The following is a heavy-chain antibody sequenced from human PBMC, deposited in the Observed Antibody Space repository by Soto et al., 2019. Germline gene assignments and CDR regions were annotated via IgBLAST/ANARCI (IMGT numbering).Heavy chain of an antibody. CDR2: IRGKAYSGTT. CDR1: GFTFGGYA. Sequence: GGSLRLSCTASGFTFGGYAMSWFRQAPGKGLEWVGFIRGKAYSGTTEYAASVQGRFTISRDDSKSIAYLQMDSLKTEDTAVYYCTRGYGGYETSLHFFDSWGQGTLVTVSS. V-gene: IGHV3-49*03. J-gene: IGHJ4*02. CDR3: TRGYGGYETSLHFFDS. D-gene: IGHD5-12*01.